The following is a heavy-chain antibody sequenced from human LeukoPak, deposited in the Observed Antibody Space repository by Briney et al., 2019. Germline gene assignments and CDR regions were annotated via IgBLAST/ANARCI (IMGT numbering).Heavy chain of an antibody. CDR2: IRYDGSNE. CDR1: GFSFRSYA. CDR3: AKDTSYGMDV. Sequence: PGGSLRLSCAASGFSFRSYAMHWVRQAPGKGLEWVTFIRYDGSNEYYADSVKGRFTTSRDNSKNTLYLQMNSLRAEDTAVYYCAKDTSYGMDVWGQGTTVTVSS. V-gene: IGHV3-30*02. J-gene: IGHJ6*02.